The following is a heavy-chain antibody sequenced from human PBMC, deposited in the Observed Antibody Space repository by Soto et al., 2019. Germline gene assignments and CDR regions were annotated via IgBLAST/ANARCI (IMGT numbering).Heavy chain of an antibody. CDR3: VSQRTSVLTQAYFDY. CDR1: GGSVSNSNYY. D-gene: IGHD2-8*01. J-gene: IGHJ4*02. Sequence: LSLTCNVSGGSVSNSNYYWGWIRQSPGKGLEWIGSVYYRGRSYSKSSVKSRVTISVDTSRNQFSLNLNSVTASDTAVYFCVSQRTSVLTQAYFDYWGPGALVTVSS. V-gene: IGHV4-39*01. CDR2: VYYRGRS.